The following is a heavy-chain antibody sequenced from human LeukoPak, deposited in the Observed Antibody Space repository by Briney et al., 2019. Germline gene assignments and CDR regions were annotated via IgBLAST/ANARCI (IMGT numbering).Heavy chain of an antibody. D-gene: IGHD3-10*01. Sequence: GGSLRLSCTASGFTFSSYGMHWVRQAPGKGLEWVAVISYDGSNKYYADSVKGRFTISRDNSKNTLYLQMNSLRAEDTAVYYCAKDPLWFGELLYPYFDYWGQGTLVTVSS. CDR1: GFTFSSYG. CDR3: AKDPLWFGELLYPYFDY. J-gene: IGHJ4*02. V-gene: IGHV3-30*18. CDR2: ISYDGSNK.